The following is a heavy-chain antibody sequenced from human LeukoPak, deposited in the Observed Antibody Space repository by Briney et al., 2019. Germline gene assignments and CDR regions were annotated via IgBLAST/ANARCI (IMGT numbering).Heavy chain of an antibody. CDR2: IYYSGST. CDR1: GGSVTSYY. CDR3: ARPLYSDYGFFDP. J-gene: IGHJ5*02. V-gene: IGHV4-59*02. Sequence: SETLSLTCSVSGGSVTSYYWTWIRQPPGKGLEWIGYIYYSGSTNYNPSLKSRVTMSVDRSKNQFSLKLSSVTAADTAVYFCARPLYSDYGFFDPWGQGTLVTVPT. D-gene: IGHD4-17*01.